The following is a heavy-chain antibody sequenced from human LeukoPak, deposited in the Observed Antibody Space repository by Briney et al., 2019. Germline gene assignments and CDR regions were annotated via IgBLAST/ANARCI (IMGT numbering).Heavy chain of an antibody. Sequence: GGSLRLSCAASGFTFSSYVMSWVRQAPGKGLDWVSTISVSGGSTYYADSVKGRFTISRDNSKNTLYLQMNSLRAEDTAVYYCAKDSKAVAAHFDYWGQGTLVTVSS. J-gene: IGHJ4*02. V-gene: IGHV3-23*01. CDR2: ISVSGGST. CDR1: GFTFSSYV. CDR3: AKDSKAVAAHFDY. D-gene: IGHD6-19*01.